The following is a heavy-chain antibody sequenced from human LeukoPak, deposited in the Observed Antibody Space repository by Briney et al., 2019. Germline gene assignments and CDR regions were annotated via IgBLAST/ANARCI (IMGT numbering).Heavy chain of an antibody. D-gene: IGHD3-10*01. CDR2: IRYDGSNK. V-gene: IGHV3-30*02. J-gene: IGHJ5*02. CDR1: GFTFSDYG. Sequence: QPGGSLRLSCAASGFTFSDYGMHWVRQAPGKGLEWMAFIRYDGSNKFYADSVKGRFTISRDNSKSTLYLQMNSLRAEDTALYYCAKDQGSYKRWFDPWGQGTLVTVSS. CDR3: AKDQGSYKRWFDP.